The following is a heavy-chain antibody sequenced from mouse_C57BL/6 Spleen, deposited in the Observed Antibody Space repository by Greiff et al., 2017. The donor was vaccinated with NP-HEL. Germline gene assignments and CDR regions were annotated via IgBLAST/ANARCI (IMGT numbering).Heavy chain of an antibody. CDR1: GFNIKDYY. CDR3: IPYYGFFWFAY. V-gene: IGHV14-1*01. Sequence: VQLKESGAELVRPGASVKLSCTASGFNIKDYYMHWVKQRPEQGLEWIGRIDPEDGDTEYAPKFQGKATMTADTSSNTAYLQLSSLTSEDTAVYYCIPYYGFFWFAYWGQGTLVTVSA. D-gene: IGHD2-9*01. J-gene: IGHJ3*01. CDR2: IDPEDGDT.